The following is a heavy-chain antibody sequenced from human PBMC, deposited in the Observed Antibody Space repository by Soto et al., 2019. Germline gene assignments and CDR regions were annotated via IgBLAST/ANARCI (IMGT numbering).Heavy chain of an antibody. CDR1: GYTFTSYA. D-gene: IGHD6-19*01. CDR2: ISAYNGNT. CDR3: ARDTTYSSGWPFNY. J-gene: IGHJ4*02. V-gene: IGHV1-18*01. Sequence: ASVKVSCKASGYTFTSYAMHWVRQAPGQRLEWMGWISAYNGNTNYAQKLQGRVTMTTDTSTSTAYMELRSLRSDDTAVYYCARDTTYSSGWPFNYWGQGTLVTVSS.